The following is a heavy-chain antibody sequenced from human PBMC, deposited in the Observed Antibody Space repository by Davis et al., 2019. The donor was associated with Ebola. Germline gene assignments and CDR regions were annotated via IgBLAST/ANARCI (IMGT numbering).Heavy chain of an antibody. Sequence: ASVQVSCKASGYTFTSYYMHWVRHPPGQGLEWMGIINPSGGSTSYAQKFQGRVTMTRDTSTSTVYMELSSLRSEDTAVYYCARYQLLGYYFDYWGQGTLVTVSS. J-gene: IGHJ4*02. CDR2: INPSGGST. CDR1: GYTFTSYY. D-gene: IGHD2-2*01. V-gene: IGHV1-46*01. CDR3: ARYQLLGYYFDY.